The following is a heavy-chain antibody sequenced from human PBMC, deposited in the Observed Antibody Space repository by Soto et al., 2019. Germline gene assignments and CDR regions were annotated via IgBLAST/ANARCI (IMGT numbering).Heavy chain of an antibody. CDR1: GFTFSSYS. V-gene: IGHV3-21*01. CDR3: ARDGTPVITMVRGAHYYYYYGMDV. J-gene: IGHJ6*02. D-gene: IGHD3-10*01. Sequence: GGSLRLSCAASGFTFSSYSMNWVRQAPGKGLEWVSSISSSSSYIYYADSVKGRFTISRDNAKNSLYLQMNSLRAEDTAVYYCARDGTPVITMVRGAHYYYYYGMDVWGQGTTVTVSS. CDR2: ISSSSSYI.